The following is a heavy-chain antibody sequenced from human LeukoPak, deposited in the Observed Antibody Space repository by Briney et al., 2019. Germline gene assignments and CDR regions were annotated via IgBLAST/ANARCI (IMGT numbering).Heavy chain of an antibody. CDR1: GFRFSDFT. D-gene: IGHD3-3*01. V-gene: IGHV3-23*01. J-gene: IGHJ4*02. CDR3: AKVTPEYYDFWSGHDY. Sequence: GGSLRLSCAASGFRFSDFTMTWVRQAPGKGPEWVSAIGGSGSGTYYADSVKGRFTISRDNSKNTLYLQMNSLRAEDTAVYYCAKVTPEYYDFWSGHDYWGQGTLVTVSS. CDR2: IGGSGSGT.